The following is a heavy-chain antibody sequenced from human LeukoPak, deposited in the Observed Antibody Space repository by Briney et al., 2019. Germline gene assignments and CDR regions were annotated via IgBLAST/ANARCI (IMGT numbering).Heavy chain of an antibody. J-gene: IGHJ4*02. V-gene: IGHV3-23*01. CDR1: GFTFSSYA. CDR3: SKGTSQAGLYCFDY. Sequence: GGSLRLSCVASGFTFSSYAMSWVRQAPGKGLEWVSAILGGGGSAFYADSVEGRFTISRDNSKNTLYLEMDSLRADDTAVYYCSKGTSQAGLYCFDYWGQGTLVTVSS. CDR2: ILGGGGSA. D-gene: IGHD6-19*01.